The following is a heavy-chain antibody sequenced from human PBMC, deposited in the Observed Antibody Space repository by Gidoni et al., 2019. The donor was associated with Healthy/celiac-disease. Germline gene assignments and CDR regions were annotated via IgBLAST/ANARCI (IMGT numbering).Heavy chain of an antibody. Sequence: QVQLQQWGAGLLKPSETLSLTCAVYGGSFSGYYWSWIRQPPGKGLEWIGEINHSGSTNYHPSLKSRVTISVDTSKNQFSLKLSSVTAADTAVYYCASRRRPSWGCSGGSCYSFHYWGQGTLVTVSS. CDR2: INHSGST. D-gene: IGHD2-15*01. J-gene: IGHJ4*02. CDR1: GGSFSGYY. V-gene: IGHV4-34*01. CDR3: ASRRRPSWGCSGGSCYSFHY.